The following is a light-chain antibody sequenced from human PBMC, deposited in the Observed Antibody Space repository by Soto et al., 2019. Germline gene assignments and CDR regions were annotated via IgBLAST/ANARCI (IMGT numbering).Light chain of an antibody. CDR2: KAS. CDR1: QSISNW. J-gene: IGKJ1*01. Sequence: DIQMTQSPSTLSASVGDRVTITCRASQSISNWLAWYQQKPGKAPKILIYKASSLESGVPSRFSGRGSGTEFTLTISSLQPADSATYYCQQYNGYRWTFGQGTKVDIK. CDR3: QQYNGYRWT. V-gene: IGKV1-5*03.